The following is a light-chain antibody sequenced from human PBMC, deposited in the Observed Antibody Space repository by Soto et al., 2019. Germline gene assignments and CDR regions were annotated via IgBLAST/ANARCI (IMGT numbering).Light chain of an antibody. CDR1: QSVSSNY. Sequence: DIVLTHSPGTLSLSPGERATRSCRASQSVSSNYLAWYQQKPGQAPRLLIYGASTRAPGVPDRFSGSRSGTDFTLTTSSLEPEDFAVYHCQQYGSLSWTFGQGTTG. V-gene: IGKV3-20*01. CDR2: GAS. CDR3: QQYGSLSWT. J-gene: IGKJ1*01.